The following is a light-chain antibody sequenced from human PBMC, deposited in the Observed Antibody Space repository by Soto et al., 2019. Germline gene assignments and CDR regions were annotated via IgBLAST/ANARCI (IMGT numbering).Light chain of an antibody. CDR2: HTS. Sequence: DIVLTQSPGTLSLSPGERATLSCRASQSVRSDVGWYQQKPGQAPRLLIYHTSNRATGIPARFSGSGSGTDFTLTISSLEPEDFAVYYCQQSIDWPLTFGQGTKV. CDR3: QQSIDWPLT. J-gene: IGKJ1*01. CDR1: QSVRSD. V-gene: IGKV3-11*01.